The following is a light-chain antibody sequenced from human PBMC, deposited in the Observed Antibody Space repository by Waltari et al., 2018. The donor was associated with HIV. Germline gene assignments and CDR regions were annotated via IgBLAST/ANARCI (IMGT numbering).Light chain of an antibody. CDR3: ATWDDSLSGRV. CDR2: RNN. Sequence: QSVLTQPPSASGTPGQRVTIPCSGSSSNIGSNYVYWYQQPPGTAPKLLIYRNNQRPSGVPDRFSGSKSGTSASLAISVLRSEDEADYYCATWDDSLSGRVFGGGTKLTVL. J-gene: IGLJ3*02. CDR1: SSNIGSNY. V-gene: IGLV1-47*01.